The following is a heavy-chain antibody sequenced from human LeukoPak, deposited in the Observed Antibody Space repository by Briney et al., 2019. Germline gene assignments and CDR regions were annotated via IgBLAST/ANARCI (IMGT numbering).Heavy chain of an antibody. CDR1: GGSISSSSNYS. CDR3: AGPGAGDLDY. Sequence: PSETLSLTCTVSGGSISSSSNYSWGWIRQPPGKGLEWIGSIYYSGNTYYNPSLKSRVTISVDTSKNHFSLKLSSVTAADTAVYYCAGPGAGDLDYWGQGTLVTVSS. J-gene: IGHJ4*02. CDR2: IYYSGNT. D-gene: IGHD3-10*01. V-gene: IGHV4-39*02.